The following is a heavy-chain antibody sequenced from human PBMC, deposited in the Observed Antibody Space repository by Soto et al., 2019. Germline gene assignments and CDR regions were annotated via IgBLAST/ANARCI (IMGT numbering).Heavy chain of an antibody. CDR1: GGSISSSSYY. CDR3: GSGYCSGGSCYPDAFDI. V-gene: IGHV4-39*01. CDR2: IYYSGST. Sequence: PSETLSLTCTISGGSISSSSYYWGWIRQPPGKGLEWIGSIYYSGSTYYNPSLKSRVTISVDTSKNQFSLKLSSVTAADTAVYYCGSGYCSGGSCYPDAFDIWGQGTMVIVSS. D-gene: IGHD2-15*01. J-gene: IGHJ3*02.